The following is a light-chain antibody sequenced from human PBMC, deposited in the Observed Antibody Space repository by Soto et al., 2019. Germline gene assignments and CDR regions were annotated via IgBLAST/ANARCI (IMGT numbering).Light chain of an antibody. J-gene: IGLJ2*01. V-gene: IGLV2-14*02. Sequence: QSALTQPASVSGSPGQSITISCTGTSSDVGSYNLVSWYQQHPGKAPKLIIYEVNNRPSGVSDRFSGSKSGNTASLTISGLRAEDEGDYFCSSFTGTSALILFGGGTKLTVL. CDR3: SSFTGTSALIL. CDR2: EVN. CDR1: SSDVGSYNL.